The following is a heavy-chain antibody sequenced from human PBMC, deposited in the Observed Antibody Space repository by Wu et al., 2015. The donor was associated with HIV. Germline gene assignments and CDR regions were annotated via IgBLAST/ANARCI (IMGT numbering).Heavy chain of an antibody. V-gene: IGHV1-69*05. CDR3: ATWGRVGEIEVIPVIIVGVDP. J-gene: IGHJ5*02. D-gene: IGHD3-10*01. CDR2: INPLFGTT. CDR1: GDGFTSYA. Sequence: QVHLVQFGGEVKKPGSSVKVTCKASGDGFTSYAVSWVRQAPGQGLEWMGGINPLFGTTKFAQKFQGRLTMTTDELKTTAYMELSSLKSEDTAVYYCATWGRVGEIEVIPVIIVGVDPWGQGTLVTVSS.